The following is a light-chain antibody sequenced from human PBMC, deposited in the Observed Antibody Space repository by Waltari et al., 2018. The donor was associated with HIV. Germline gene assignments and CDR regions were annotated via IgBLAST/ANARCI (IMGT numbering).Light chain of an antibody. CDR3: QSYDSSLSVWV. CDR1: SSNIGAGYD. CDR2: GNS. V-gene: IGLV1-40*01. Sequence: QSALTQPHSVSGAPGHRVTISCPGSSSNIGAGYDVHWYQQIPGTAPKPLSYGNSHRPSGVPDRFSGSKSGTSASLAITGLQAEDEADYYCQSYDSSLSVWVFGGGTKLTVL. J-gene: IGLJ3*02.